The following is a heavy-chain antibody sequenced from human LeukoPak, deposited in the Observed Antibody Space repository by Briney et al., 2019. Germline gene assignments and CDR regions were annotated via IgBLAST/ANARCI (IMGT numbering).Heavy chain of an antibody. V-gene: IGHV5-51*01. CDR1: AFSFTSDG. CDR2: MYPGDSDT. Sequence: ESPQGSCKAFAFSFTSDGICCARQMPPEGLEWMGIMYPGDSDTRYSPSLQGQVPISADKSSRTAYLQRSSLKASDTAMYYCAGQLRQAFDIWGQGTMVTVSS. J-gene: IGHJ3*02. CDR3: AGQLRQAFDI. D-gene: IGHD4-17*01.